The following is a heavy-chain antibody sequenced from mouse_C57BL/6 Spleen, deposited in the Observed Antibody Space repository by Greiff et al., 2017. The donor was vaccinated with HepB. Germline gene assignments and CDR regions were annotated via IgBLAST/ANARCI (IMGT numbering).Heavy chain of an antibody. CDR3: ARMRDYGSSYGWFAY. Sequence: EVKLQESGPELVKPGASVKISCKASGYSFTDYNMNWVKQSNGKSLEWIGVINPNYGTTSYNQKFKGKATLTVDQSSSTAYMQLNSLTSEDSAVYYCARMRDYGSSYGWFAYWGQGTLVTVSA. J-gene: IGHJ3*01. CDR2: INPNYGTT. CDR1: GYSFTDYN. D-gene: IGHD1-1*01. V-gene: IGHV1-39*01.